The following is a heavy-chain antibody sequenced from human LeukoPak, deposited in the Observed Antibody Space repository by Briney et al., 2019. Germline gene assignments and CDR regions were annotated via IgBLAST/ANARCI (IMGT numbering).Heavy chain of an antibody. CDR2: IKRDGSEK. V-gene: IGHV3-7*03. Sequence: GGSLRLPCAASGFTFSTYWMSWVRQAPGKGLECVANIKRDGSEKYYVDSVKGRFTIFRDDAKSSLYLQMNSLRAEDTAVYFCARVYTGNRWHFDYWGQGTLVTVSS. J-gene: IGHJ4*02. CDR1: GFTFSTYW. CDR3: ARVYTGNRWHFDY. D-gene: IGHD2-2*02.